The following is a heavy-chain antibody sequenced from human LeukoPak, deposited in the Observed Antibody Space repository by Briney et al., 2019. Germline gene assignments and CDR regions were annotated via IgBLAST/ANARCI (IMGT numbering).Heavy chain of an antibody. CDR2: IYYSVTT. J-gene: IGHJ4*02. D-gene: IGHD4-23*01. CDR1: GYSISSGYY. CDR3: ARDRLRWPKIDY. V-gene: IGHV4-38-2*02. Sequence: SETLSLTCTVSGYSISSGYYWGCFRQPPGKGLEWIGSIYYSVTTYYNPSLKSRVTISVDTSKNQFSLKLDSVTAADTAVYYCARDRLRWPKIDYWGQGTLVTVSS.